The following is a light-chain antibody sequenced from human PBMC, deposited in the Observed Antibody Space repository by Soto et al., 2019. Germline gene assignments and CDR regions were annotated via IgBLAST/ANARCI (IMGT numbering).Light chain of an antibody. Sequence: DIQMTQSPSSMSASVGDRVTFTCRASQSISNYLNQYEQKPGKAPNLLIDVATILQSAVPARLSGGGSGTDLTRTISRVPTEDFGTYYCQQSYNSQVYFGGATQV. CDR2: VAT. CDR1: QSISNY. V-gene: IGKV1-39*01. J-gene: IGKJ4*01. CDR3: QQSYNSQVY.